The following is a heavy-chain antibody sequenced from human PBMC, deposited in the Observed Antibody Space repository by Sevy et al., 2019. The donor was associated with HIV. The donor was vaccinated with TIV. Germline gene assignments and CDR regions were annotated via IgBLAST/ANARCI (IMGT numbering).Heavy chain of an antibody. Sequence: GGSLRLSCAASGFTFSSYAMHWVRQAPGKGLEWVAVISYDGSNKYYADSVKGRFTISRDNSKNTLYLQMNGLRAEDTAVYYCAGSTVTTNDYWGQGTLVTVSS. J-gene: IGHJ4*02. D-gene: IGHD4-17*01. CDR3: AGSTVTTNDY. CDR2: ISYDGSNK. CDR1: GFTFSSYA. V-gene: IGHV3-30*04.